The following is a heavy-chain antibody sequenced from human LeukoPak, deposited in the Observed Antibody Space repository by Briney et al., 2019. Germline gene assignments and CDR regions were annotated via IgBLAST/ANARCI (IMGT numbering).Heavy chain of an antibody. V-gene: IGHV4-30-4*08. CDR1: GGSISSGGYY. Sequence: SETLSLTCTVSGGSISSGGYYWSWIRQPPGKGLEWIGYIYYSGSTYYNPSLKSRVTISVDTSKNQFSLKLSSVTAADTAVYYCARGRSRGLGFDYWGQGTLVTVSS. J-gene: IGHJ4*02. D-gene: IGHD3-16*01. CDR2: IYYSGST. CDR3: ARGRSRGLGFDY.